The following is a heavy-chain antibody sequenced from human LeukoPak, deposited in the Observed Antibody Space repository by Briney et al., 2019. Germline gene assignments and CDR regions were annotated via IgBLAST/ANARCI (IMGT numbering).Heavy chain of an antibody. D-gene: IGHD3-16*01. CDR1: GGSFSGYY. V-gene: IGHV4-34*01. CDR2: INHSGST. CDR3: ARGRFRIMTH. Sequence: SETLSLTCAVYGGSFSGYYWSWIRQPPGKGLEWVGEINHSGSTNYNPSLKSRVTISVDTSKNQFSLKLSSVTAADTAVYYCARGRFRIMTHWGQGTLVTVSS. J-gene: IGHJ4*02.